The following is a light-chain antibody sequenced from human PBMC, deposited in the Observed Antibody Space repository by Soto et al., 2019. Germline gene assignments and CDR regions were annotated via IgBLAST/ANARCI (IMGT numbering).Light chain of an antibody. CDR3: QQTYDIPWP. CDR1: HTIARY. CDR2: AAT. Sequence: DIQMTQSPSSLSASVGDRVTITCRSNHTIARYLNGYQQRPGKAPNLLVYAATRLESGVPSRFSGSGSGTDYTLSISSLQPEDFATYHCQQTYDIPWPFGQGTKVDI. J-gene: IGKJ1*01. V-gene: IGKV1-39*01.